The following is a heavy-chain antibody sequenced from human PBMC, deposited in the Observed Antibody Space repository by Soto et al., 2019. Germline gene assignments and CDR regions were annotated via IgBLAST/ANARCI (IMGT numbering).Heavy chain of an antibody. Sequence: GGSLRLSCVGSGFTFSSYAMHWVRQAPGKGLEWVAVISYDGSNKYYADSVKGRFTISRDNSKNTLYLQMNSLRAEDTAVYYCAKVGDIVVVPAAIPRKYYYYYYGMDVWGQGTTVTVSS. V-gene: IGHV3-30*18. CDR3: AKVGDIVVVPAAIPRKYYYYYYGMDV. J-gene: IGHJ6*02. CDR2: ISYDGSNK. CDR1: GFTFSSYA. D-gene: IGHD2-2*02.